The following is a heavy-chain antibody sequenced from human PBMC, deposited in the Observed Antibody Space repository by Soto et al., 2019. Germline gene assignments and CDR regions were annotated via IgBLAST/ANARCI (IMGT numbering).Heavy chain of an antibody. D-gene: IGHD3-3*01. CDR1: GFSLTTSGVG. V-gene: IGHV2-5*02. CDR3: AHRVLRTVFGLVTTTAIYFDF. Sequence: QITLNESGPTQVNPRQTLTLTCTFSGFSLTTSGVGVGWIRQSPGKAPEWLALIYWDDDKRYSPSLKSRLTINKDASKNHVVLTMADLDPADTATYYCAHRVLRTVFGLVTTTAIYFDFWGQGTPVAVSS. CDR2: IYWDDDK. J-gene: IGHJ4*02.